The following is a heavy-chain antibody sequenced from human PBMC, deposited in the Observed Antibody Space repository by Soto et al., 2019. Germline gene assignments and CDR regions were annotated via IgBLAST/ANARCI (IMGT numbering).Heavy chain of an antibody. CDR3: AKKVNSGSGSQYFDY. Sequence: LXLXCAASGFSFTTXCMIWVRHAPGQWLEWVASINQDGSKTYYVDSVKGRFTISRDNGKNSLFLQMNSLRAEDTPIYYCAKKVNSGSGSQYFDYWGQGTLATVSS. D-gene: IGHD3-10*01. J-gene: IGHJ4*02. CDR1: GFSFTTXC. CDR2: INQDGSKT. V-gene: IGHV3-7*03.